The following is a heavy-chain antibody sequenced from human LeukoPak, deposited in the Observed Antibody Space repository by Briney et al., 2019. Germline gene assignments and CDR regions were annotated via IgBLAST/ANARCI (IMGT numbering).Heavy chain of an antibody. CDR3: ARDRLGNSDAFDI. V-gene: IGHV1-18*01. CDR1: GYTFTSYG. Sequence: ASVKVSCKASGYTFTSYGISWVRQAPGQGLEWMGWISAYNGNTNYAQKLQGRVTMTTDTSTSMVFLELMSLRSDDTAVYYCARDRLGNSDAFDIWGPGTMVTVSS. J-gene: IGHJ3*02. D-gene: IGHD4-23*01. CDR2: ISAYNGNT.